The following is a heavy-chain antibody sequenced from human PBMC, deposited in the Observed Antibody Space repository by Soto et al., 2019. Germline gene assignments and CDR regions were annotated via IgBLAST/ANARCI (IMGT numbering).Heavy chain of an antibody. Sequence: SETLSLTCTVSGGSISSGNYCWSWIRQPPGKGLEWIGYLYYIGSTHYNPSLKSRVTISVDASKNQFSLKLSSVTAADTAVYYCARSHGSGSYYNDYWGQGTLVTVSS. CDR1: GGSISSGNYC. CDR2: LYYIGST. D-gene: IGHD3-10*01. V-gene: IGHV4-30-4*01. J-gene: IGHJ4*02. CDR3: ARSHGSGSYYNDY.